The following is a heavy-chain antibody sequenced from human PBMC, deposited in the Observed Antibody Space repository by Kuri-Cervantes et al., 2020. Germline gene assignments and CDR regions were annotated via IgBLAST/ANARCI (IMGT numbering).Heavy chain of an antibody. CDR1: GYTFTSYY. D-gene: IGHD3-16*01. V-gene: IGHV1-46*01. J-gene: IGHJ3*02. CDR2: INPSGGST. Sequence: ASVKVSCKASGYTFTSYYMHWVRQAPGQGLEWMGIINPSGGSTSYAQKFQGRVTITADESTSTAYMELSSLRSEDTAVYYCARDFGAENWDAFDIWGQGTMVTVSS. CDR3: ARDFGAENWDAFDI.